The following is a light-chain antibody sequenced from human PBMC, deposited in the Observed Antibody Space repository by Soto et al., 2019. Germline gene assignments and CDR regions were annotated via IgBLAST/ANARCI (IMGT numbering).Light chain of an antibody. J-gene: IGKJ3*01. CDR1: QRISTW. V-gene: IGKV1-39*01. CDR2: AAS. CDR3: QESYSHSRT. Sequence: DIQMTQSPSSLSASVGDRVTITCRASQRISTWLAWYQQKPGKAPKLLIYAASSLQSGVPSRFSGSGSGTDFTLTIGGLQPEDFATYYCQESYSHSRTFGPGTKVDIK.